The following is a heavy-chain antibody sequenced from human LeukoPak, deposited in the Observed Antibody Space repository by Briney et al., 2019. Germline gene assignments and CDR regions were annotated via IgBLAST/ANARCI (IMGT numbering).Heavy chain of an antibody. J-gene: IGHJ4*02. CDR1: GFTFNTYG. V-gene: IGHV3-23*01. Sequence: GGSLRLSCAASGFTFNTYGLHWVRQAPGKGLEWVSAISGSGGSTYYADSVKGRFTISRDNSKNTLYLQMNSLRAEDTAVYYCAKDYITMVRGVIRSFDYWGQGTLVTVSS. CDR3: AKDYITMVRGVIRSFDY. CDR2: ISGSGGST. D-gene: IGHD3-10*01.